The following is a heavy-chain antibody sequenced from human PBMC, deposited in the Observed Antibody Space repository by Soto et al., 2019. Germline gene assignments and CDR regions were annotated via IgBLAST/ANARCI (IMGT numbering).Heavy chain of an antibody. Sequence: PGGSRRLSCAASGFTVSSAWMSWVRQAPWKGLEWVGRIKSKTDGGTTDYAAPVKGRFTISGDDSKNTLYLQMNSLKTEDTAVYYCTTRRDCSGGSCYFDPWGQGTLVTVSS. CDR2: IKSKTDGGTT. V-gene: IGHV3-15*01. J-gene: IGHJ5*02. D-gene: IGHD2-15*01. CDR3: TTRRDCSGGSCYFDP. CDR1: GFTVSSAW.